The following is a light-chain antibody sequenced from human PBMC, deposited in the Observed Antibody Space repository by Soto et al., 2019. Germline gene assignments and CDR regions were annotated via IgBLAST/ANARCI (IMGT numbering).Light chain of an antibody. V-gene: IGKV3-15*01. CDR1: QSISSS. CDR3: LQHYSYPWT. CDR2: GAS. Sequence: EIVMTRFPATLSVSPGQRATLSCRASQSISSSLAWYQQKPGQAPRLLIYGASIRATGLPARFSGSGSGTHFTLTISSLQPEDFATYSCLQHYSYPWTFGQGTKVDI. J-gene: IGKJ1*01.